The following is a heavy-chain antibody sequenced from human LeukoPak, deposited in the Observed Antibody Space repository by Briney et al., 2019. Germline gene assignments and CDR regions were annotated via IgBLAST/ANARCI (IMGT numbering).Heavy chain of an antibody. D-gene: IGHD3-22*01. Sequence: ASVKVSCKASGYTCTSYDINWVRQATGQGLEWMGWMNPNSGNTGYAQKFQGRVTKTRNTSISTAYMELSSLRSEDTAVYYCARGSVVVAHGDIWGQGTMVTVSS. J-gene: IGHJ3*02. CDR1: GYTCTSYD. V-gene: IGHV1-8*01. CDR2: MNPNSGNT. CDR3: ARGSVVVAHGDI.